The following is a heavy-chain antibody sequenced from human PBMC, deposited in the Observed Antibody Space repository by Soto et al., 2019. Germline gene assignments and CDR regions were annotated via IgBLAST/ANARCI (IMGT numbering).Heavy chain of an antibody. CDR1: GYTFISYD. CDR2: ISAYNGNT. V-gene: IGHV1-18*01. D-gene: IGHD6-13*01. Sequence: ASVKVSCKASGYTFISYDINWVRQAPGQGLEWMGWISAYNGNTNYAQKLQGRVTMTTDTSTNTTYMELRSLRYDDTAVYYCARVWGIATPVVFDYWGQGTLVTVSS. CDR3: ARVWGIATPVVFDY. J-gene: IGHJ4*02.